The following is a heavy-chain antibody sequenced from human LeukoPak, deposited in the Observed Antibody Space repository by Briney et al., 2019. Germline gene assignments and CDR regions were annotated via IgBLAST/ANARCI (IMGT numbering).Heavy chain of an antibody. CDR2: INPNRGCT. CDR3: ARGGSGSYFSWLDP. D-gene: IGHD3-10*01. J-gene: IGHJ5*02. V-gene: IGHV1-2*02. CDR1: GSIFTGYC. Sequence: SVAVSCKASGSIFTGYCIHWVRQAPGQGLGFIGWINPNRGCTNYAQKVHGRVTMTRDTSIGTAYMELSRLRSDDTDVYYCARGGSGSYFSWLDPWGQGTLVTVSS.